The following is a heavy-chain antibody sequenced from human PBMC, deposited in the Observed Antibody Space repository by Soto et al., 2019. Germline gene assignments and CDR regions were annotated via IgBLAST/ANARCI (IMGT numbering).Heavy chain of an antibody. CDR2: ISSSGSTI. V-gene: IGHV3-11*01. D-gene: IGHD3-10*01. Sequence: PGGSLLLSCAASGFTFSDYYMSWIRQAPGKGLEWVSYISSSGSTIYYADSVEGRFSISRDNAKNSLYLQMNSLRVEDTAVYYCAKVGLFDGNKPITFEFWGQGTLVTVSS. CDR3: AKVGLFDGNKPITFEF. J-gene: IGHJ4*02. CDR1: GFTFSDYY.